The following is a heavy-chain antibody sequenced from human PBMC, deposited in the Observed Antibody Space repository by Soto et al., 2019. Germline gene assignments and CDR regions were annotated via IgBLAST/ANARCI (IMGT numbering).Heavy chain of an antibody. Sequence: KVSCKASGGTFSSYTISWVRQAPGQGLEWMGRIIPILGIANYAQKFQGRVTITADKSTSTAYMELSSLRSEDTAVYYCARGEVAATAEYFQHWGQGTLVTVSS. V-gene: IGHV1-69*02. J-gene: IGHJ1*01. D-gene: IGHD2-15*01. CDR1: GGTFSSYT. CDR2: IIPILGIA. CDR3: ARGEVAATAEYFQH.